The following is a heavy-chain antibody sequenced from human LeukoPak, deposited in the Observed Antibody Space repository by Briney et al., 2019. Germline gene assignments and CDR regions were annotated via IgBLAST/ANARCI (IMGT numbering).Heavy chain of an antibody. CDR3: ARDGAIYLHNLFGYYYGMDV. V-gene: IGHV1-8*01. CDR1: GYTFTSYD. Sequence: EASVKVSCKASGYTFTSYDINWVRQATGQGLEWMGWMNPNSGNTGYAQKFQGRVTMTRNTSVSTAYMELSSLRSEDTAVYYCARDGAIYLHNLFGYYYGMDVWGQGTTVTVSS. CDR2: MNPNSGNT. J-gene: IGHJ6*02. D-gene: IGHD3-10*02.